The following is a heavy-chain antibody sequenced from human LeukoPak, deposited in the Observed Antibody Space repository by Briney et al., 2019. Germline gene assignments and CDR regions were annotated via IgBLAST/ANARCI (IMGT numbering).Heavy chain of an antibody. J-gene: IGHJ4*02. Sequence: GGSLRLSCAASGFTFSSYAMHWVRQAPGKGLEWVAVISYDGSNKYYADSVKGRFTISRDNSKNTLYLQMNSLRAEDTAVYYCAKDSTRDSSGYYLDYWGQGTLVTVSS. V-gene: IGHV3-30*04. CDR1: GFTFSSYA. CDR3: AKDSTRDSSGYYLDY. D-gene: IGHD3-22*01. CDR2: ISYDGSNK.